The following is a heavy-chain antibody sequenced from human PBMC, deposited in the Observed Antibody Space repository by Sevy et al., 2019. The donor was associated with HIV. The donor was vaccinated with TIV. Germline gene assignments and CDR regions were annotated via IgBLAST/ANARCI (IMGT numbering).Heavy chain of an antibody. V-gene: IGHV1-69*13. CDR3: AGDGSGSFSAIDY. J-gene: IGHJ4*02. D-gene: IGHD1-26*01. CDR1: GGTFSSYA. Sequence: ASVKVSCKASGGTFSSYAISWVRQAPGQGLEWMGGIIPIFGTANYAQKFQGRVTITADESTSTAYMELGSLRSEDTAVYYCAGDGSGSFSAIDYWGQGTLVTVSS. CDR2: IIPIFGTA.